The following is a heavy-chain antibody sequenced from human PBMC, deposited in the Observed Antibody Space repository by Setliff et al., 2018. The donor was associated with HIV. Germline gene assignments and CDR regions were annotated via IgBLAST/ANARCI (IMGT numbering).Heavy chain of an antibody. J-gene: IGHJ4*02. CDR2: INHSGST. Sequence: PSETLSLTCDVYGGSFSGYYWGWIRRPPGKGLEWIGKINHSGSTNYNPSLKSRVTISVDTSKNQFSLKLSSVTAADTAVYYCARVGYYDSSFDYWGQGTLVTVPQ. CDR3: ARVGYYDSSFDY. D-gene: IGHD3-22*01. CDR1: GGSFSGYY. V-gene: IGHV4-34*01.